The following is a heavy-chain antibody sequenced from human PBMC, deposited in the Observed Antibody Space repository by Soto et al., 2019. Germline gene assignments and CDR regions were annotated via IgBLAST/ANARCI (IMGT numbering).Heavy chain of an antibody. V-gene: IGHV1-69*12. CDR1: GGTFSSYA. CDR3: GRVDSFGFGVRYYYYDMDV. Sequence: QVQLVQSGAEVKEPGSSVKVSCKASGGTFSSYAISWVRQAPGQGLEWMGGIIPLLSKANYAHNFQGRVTITARESASTAYLELSSLRSEDTAVYYCGRVDSFGFGVRYYYYDMDVWGQGTTVTVSS. D-gene: IGHD5-18*01. J-gene: IGHJ6*02. CDR2: IIPLLSKA.